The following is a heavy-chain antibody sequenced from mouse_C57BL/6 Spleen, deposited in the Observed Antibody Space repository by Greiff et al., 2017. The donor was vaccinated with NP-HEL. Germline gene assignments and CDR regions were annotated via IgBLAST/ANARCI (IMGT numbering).Heavy chain of an antibody. J-gene: IGHJ3*01. Sequence: QVQLKQPGAELVKPGASVKLSCKASGYTFTSYWMHWVKQRPGRGLEWIGRIDPNSGGTKYNEKFKSKATLTVDKPSSTAYMQLSSLTSEDSAVYYCARGYYGSSCAWFAYWGQGTLVTVSA. CDR3: ARGYYGSSCAWFAY. D-gene: IGHD1-1*01. CDR2: IDPNSGGT. V-gene: IGHV1-72*01. CDR1: GYTFTSYW.